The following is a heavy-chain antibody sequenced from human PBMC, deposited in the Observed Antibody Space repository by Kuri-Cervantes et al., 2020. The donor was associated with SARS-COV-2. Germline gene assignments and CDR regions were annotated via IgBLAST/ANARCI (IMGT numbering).Heavy chain of an antibody. J-gene: IGHJ4*02. D-gene: IGHD3-22*01. CDR3: ARDADSSGPLDY. V-gene: IGHV4-4*07. Sequence: SETLSLTCTVSGGSISSYYWSWIRQPAGKGLEWIGRIYTSGSTNYNPSLKSGVTMSVDTSKNQFSLKLSSVTAADTAVYYCARDADSSGPLDYWGQGTLVTVSS. CDR1: GGSISSYY. CDR2: IYTSGST.